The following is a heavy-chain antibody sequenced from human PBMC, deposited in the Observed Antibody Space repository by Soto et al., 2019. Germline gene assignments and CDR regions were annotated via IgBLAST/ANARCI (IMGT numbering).Heavy chain of an antibody. D-gene: IGHD3-22*01. J-gene: IGHJ4*02. CDR3: ARDIDSSIGLDY. CDR2: IWYDGSNK. V-gene: IGHV3-33*01. Sequence: GGSLRLSCAASGFTFSSYGMHWVRQAPGKGLEWVAVIWYDGSNKYYADSVKGRFTISRDNSKNTLYLQMNSLRAEDTAVYYCARDIDSSIGLDYWGQGTLVTVSS. CDR1: GFTFSSYG.